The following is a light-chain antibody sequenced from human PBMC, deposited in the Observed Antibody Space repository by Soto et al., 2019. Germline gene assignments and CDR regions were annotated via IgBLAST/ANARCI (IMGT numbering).Light chain of an antibody. Sequence: QSALTQPRSVSGSPGQSVSISCTGTSSDVGGYNYVSWYQQHPGKAPKLMIYDVSKRPAGVPDRFSGSKSGNTASLTISGLQTEDEADYYCSSDAGSGIYVFGTGTKVTVL. V-gene: IGLV2-11*01. CDR2: DVS. J-gene: IGLJ1*01. CDR3: SSDAGSGIYV. CDR1: SSDVGGYNY.